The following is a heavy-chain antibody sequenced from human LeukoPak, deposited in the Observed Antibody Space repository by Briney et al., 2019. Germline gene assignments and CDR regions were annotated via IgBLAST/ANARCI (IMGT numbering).Heavy chain of an antibody. J-gene: IGHJ6*02. V-gene: IGHV3-74*01. D-gene: IGHD2-21*01. Sequence: GGSLRLSCAASGFTFSSAWMHWVRQTPGKGLVWVSRINSDGSSTNYADSVKGRFTISRDNAKNMVNLQMNSLRAEDTAIYYCTRDYSYAMAVWGQGTTDTVSS. CDR1: GFTFSSAW. CDR2: INSDGSST. CDR3: TRDYSYAMAV.